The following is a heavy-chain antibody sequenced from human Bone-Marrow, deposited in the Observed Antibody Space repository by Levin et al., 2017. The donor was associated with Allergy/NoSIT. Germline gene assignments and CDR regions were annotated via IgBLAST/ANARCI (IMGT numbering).Heavy chain of an antibody. V-gene: IGHV3-23*01. D-gene: IGHD4-17*01. CDR3: AKDLYGDYQTDY. CDR2: ISGSGGNT. CDR1: GFTFSNYA. J-gene: IGHJ4*02. Sequence: GGSLRLSCAASGFTFSNYAMNWVRQAPGKGLEWVSGISGSGGNTYYADSVKGRFTISRDNSKNTLYLQMHTLRADDTAVYYCAKDLYGDYQTDYWGQGTLVTVSS.